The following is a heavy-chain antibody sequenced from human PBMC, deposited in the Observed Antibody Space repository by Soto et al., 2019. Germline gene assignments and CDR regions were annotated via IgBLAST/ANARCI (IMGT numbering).Heavy chain of an antibody. Sequence: EVQLVESGGGLVQPGGSLRLSCAASGFTFGSSWMTWVRQAPGKGLEWVANIKKDGSKISYLDSARGRFTISRDNVKNSLYLEMNSLRAEDTALYYCARDVSPGSSSLYFEAFDIWGQGTMVTVSS. J-gene: IGHJ3*02. CDR3: ARDVSPGSSSLYFEAFDI. D-gene: IGHD6-13*01. CDR2: IKKDGSKI. CDR1: GFTFGSSW. V-gene: IGHV3-7*05.